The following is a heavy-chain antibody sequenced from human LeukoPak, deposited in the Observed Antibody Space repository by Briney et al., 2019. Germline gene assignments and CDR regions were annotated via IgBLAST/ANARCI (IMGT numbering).Heavy chain of an antibody. CDR2: ISISSVNI. Sequence: GGSLRLSCAASGSTLSLHDMNWVRQAPGKGLEWVSSISISSVNIFYADSVKGRFTISRDNAKNSLFPQMNSLRAEDTAVYYCATGYSYGPHYWGQGTLVTVSS. D-gene: IGHD5-12*01. J-gene: IGHJ4*02. CDR3: ATGYSYGPHY. V-gene: IGHV3-21*01. CDR1: GSTLSLHD.